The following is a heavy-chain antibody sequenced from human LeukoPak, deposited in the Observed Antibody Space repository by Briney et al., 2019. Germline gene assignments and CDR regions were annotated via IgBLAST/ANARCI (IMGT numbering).Heavy chain of an antibody. D-gene: IGHD3-22*01. CDR3: ARVAYYYDSAGKSLKFFYGTVV. J-gene: IGHJ6*02. CDR1: GFTFSSYA. CDR2: ISYDGSNK. V-gene: IGHV3-30-3*01. Sequence: GGSLRLSCAASGFTFSSYAMHWVRQAPGKGREWVAVISYDGSNKYYADSVRGRFTISRDNSKNTLYLHMNSLRAEDTAVCDCARVAYYYDSAGKSLKFFYGTVVWGQGTTVTASS.